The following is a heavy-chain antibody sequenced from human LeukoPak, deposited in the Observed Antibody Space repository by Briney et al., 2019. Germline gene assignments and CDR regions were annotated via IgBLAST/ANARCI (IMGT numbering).Heavy chain of an antibody. CDR2: ITSGSSTI. CDR3: ARETTSFYYMDV. CDR1: AFIFSAYN. D-gene: IGHD1/OR15-1a*01. V-gene: IGHV3-48*01. Sequence: GGSLRLSCAASAFIFSAYNMNWVRQAPGKGLEWVSYITSGSSTIYYADSVEGRFTISRDNAKNSLYLQMNSLRAEDTAVYYCARETTSFYYMDVWGKGTTVTVSS. J-gene: IGHJ6*03.